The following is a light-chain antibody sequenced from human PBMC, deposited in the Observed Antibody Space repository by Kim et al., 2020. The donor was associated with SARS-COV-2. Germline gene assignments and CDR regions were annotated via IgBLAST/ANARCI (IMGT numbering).Light chain of an antibody. V-gene: IGLV1-51*01. CDR3: GTWDSSLNELV. CDR2: DNN. J-gene: IGLJ2*01. CDR1: SSNIGKNY. Sequence: GQKVTISCSGRSSNIGKNYVSWYQQVPGTAPKLLIYDNNERPSGIPDRFSGSKSGTSATLGITGLQTGDEADFYCGTWDSSLNELVFGGGTQLTVL.